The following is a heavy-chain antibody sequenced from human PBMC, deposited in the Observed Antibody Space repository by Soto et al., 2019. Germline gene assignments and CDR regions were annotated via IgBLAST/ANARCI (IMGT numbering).Heavy chain of an antibody. Sequence: QVQLVQSGAEVKKPGSSVKVSCKASGGTFSSYTISWVRQAPGQGLEWMGRIIPILGIANYAQKFQGRVTITADKSTSTAYLELSSLRSEETAVSYCARRYYDSPSHGMDVWAQGTTVAVSS. J-gene: IGHJ6*02. CDR3: ARRYYDSPSHGMDV. V-gene: IGHV1-69*02. CDR2: IIPILGIA. D-gene: IGHD3-22*01. CDR1: GGTFSSYT.